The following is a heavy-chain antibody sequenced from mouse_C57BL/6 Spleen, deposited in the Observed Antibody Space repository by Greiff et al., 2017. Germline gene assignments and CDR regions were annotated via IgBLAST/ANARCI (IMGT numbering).Heavy chain of an antibody. V-gene: IGHV5-15*01. CDR1: GFTFSDYG. D-gene: IGHD1-1*01. CDR3: ARLVATEYAMDY. Sequence: EVKLVESGGGLVQPGGSLKLSCAASGFTFSDYGMAWVRQAPREGPEWVAFISNLAYSIYYADPVTGRFTLSRENAKNTLYLEMSRLRAEDTAMYYCARLVATEYAMDYWGQGTSVTVSS. J-gene: IGHJ4*01. CDR2: ISNLAYSI.